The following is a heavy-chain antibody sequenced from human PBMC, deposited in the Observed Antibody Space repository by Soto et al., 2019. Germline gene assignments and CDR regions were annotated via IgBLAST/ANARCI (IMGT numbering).Heavy chain of an antibody. D-gene: IGHD3-16*01. CDR2: IIPIFGTA. Sequence: QVQLVQSGAEVKTPGSSVKVSCKASGGTFSNYAISWVRQAPGQGLKWMGGIIPIFGTANYAQKFQGRVTITAEESTSTAYMALSRLRSEDTAVYYCAAQPEKGGDYYYYGMDVWGQGTTVTVSS. CDR1: GGTFSNYA. CDR3: AAQPEKGGDYYYYGMDV. J-gene: IGHJ6*02. V-gene: IGHV1-69*12.